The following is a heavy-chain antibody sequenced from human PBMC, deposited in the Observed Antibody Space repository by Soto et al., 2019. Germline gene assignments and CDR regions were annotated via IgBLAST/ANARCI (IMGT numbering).Heavy chain of an antibody. V-gene: IGHV4-34*01. J-gene: IGHJ4*02. CDR1: GGSFSGYY. D-gene: IGHD3-10*01. CDR2: INHSGST. Sequence: QVQLQQWGAGLLKPSETLSLTCAVYGGSFSGYYWSWIRQPPGKGLEWIGEINHSGSTNYNPSLKSRVTISVDTSKNQFSLKLSSVTAADTAVYYCSRGPDSITMVRGVTSYFDYWGQGTLVTVSS. CDR3: SRGPDSITMVRGVTSYFDY.